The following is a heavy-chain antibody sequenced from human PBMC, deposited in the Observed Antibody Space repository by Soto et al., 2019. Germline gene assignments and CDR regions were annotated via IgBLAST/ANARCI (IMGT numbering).Heavy chain of an antibody. J-gene: IGHJ4*02. V-gene: IGHV1-46*01. CDR2: INPSGATT. Sequence: QVSLVPSGAEVKKPGSSVKVSCKDSGYTFTSYYVHWVRQAPGQGLEWMGIINPSGATTTYAQNFQGRVAMTRDTSKSTVYMELSSLRSEDTAVYYCARRDCFSSSCYVKYWGQGTLVTVSS. CDR3: ARRDCFSSSCYVKY. D-gene: IGHD2-2*01. CDR1: GYTFTSYY.